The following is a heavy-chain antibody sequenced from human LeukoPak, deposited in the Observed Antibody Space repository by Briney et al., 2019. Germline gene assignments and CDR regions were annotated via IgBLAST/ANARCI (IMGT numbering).Heavy chain of an antibody. D-gene: IGHD6-19*01. V-gene: IGHV3-23*01. CDR1: GFTFSSYA. CDR2: MSGSGGST. CDR3: AKRPQYSGGWSENGSGY. J-gene: IGHJ4*02. Sequence: GGSLRLSCAASGFTFSSYAMSWVRQAPGKGLEWVSAMSGSGGSTYYADSVKGRFTISRDNSKNTLYLQMNSLRAENTAVYYCAKRPQYSGGWSENGSGYWGEGNLVSASS.